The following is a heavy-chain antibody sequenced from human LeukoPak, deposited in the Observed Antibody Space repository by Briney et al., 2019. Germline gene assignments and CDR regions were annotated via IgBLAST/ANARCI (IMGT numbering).Heavy chain of an antibody. CDR2: IKSKTDGGTT. CDR3: TTDMGIVATIY. J-gene: IGHJ4*02. D-gene: IGHD5-12*01. V-gene: IGHV3-15*01. Sequence: PGGSLRLSCAASGFTFSNAWMSWVRQAPGKGLEWVGRIKSKTDGGTTDYAAPVKGRFTISRDDSKNTLYLQMNSLKTENTAVYYCTTDMGIVATIYWGQGTLVTVSS. CDR1: GFTFSNAW.